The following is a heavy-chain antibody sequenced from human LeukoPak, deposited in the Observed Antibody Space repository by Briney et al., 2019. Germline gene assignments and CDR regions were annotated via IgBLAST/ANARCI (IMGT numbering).Heavy chain of an antibody. CDR3: ARRLTQYDCFDP. Sequence: PSETLSLTCAVYGGSFSGYYWSWIRQPPGKGLEWIGEINHSGSTNYSPSLKSRVTISVDTSKNQFSLKLSSVTAADTAVYYCARRLTQYDCFDPWGQGILVTVSS. D-gene: IGHD2-2*01. CDR1: GGSFSGYY. V-gene: IGHV4-34*01. J-gene: IGHJ5*02. CDR2: INHSGST.